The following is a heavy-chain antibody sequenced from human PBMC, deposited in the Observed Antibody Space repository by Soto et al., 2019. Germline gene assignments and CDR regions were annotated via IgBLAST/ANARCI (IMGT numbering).Heavy chain of an antibody. CDR1: GYTFTSYG. V-gene: IGHV1-18*04. J-gene: IGHJ6*02. Sequence: ASVKVSCKASGYTFTSYGISWVRQAPGQGLEWMGWISAYNGNTNYAQKLQGRVIMTTDTSTSTAYMELRSLRSDDTAVYYCARDLSGVYYYYGMDVWGQGTTVTV. CDR2: ISAYNGNT. D-gene: IGHD2-8*01. CDR3: ARDLSGVYYYYGMDV.